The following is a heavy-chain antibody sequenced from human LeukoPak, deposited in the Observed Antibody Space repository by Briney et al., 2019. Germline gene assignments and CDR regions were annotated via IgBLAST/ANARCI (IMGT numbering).Heavy chain of an antibody. CDR2: IYYTGST. J-gene: IGHJ4*02. CDR1: FGSISSYY. V-gene: IGHV4-59*01. D-gene: IGHD4-23*01. CDR3: ARDLGGNSNFDY. Sequence: PSETLSLTCSLSFGSISSYYWSWIRRPPGKGQEWIGNIYYTGSTNYNPSLKSRVTISVDTSKNHFSLKLSSVTAADTAVYYCARDLGGNSNFDYWGQGTLVTVSS.